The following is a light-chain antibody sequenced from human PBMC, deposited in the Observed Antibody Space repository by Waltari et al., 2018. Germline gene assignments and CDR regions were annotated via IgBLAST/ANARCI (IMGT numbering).Light chain of an antibody. J-gene: IGLJ2*01. CDR1: GSNIGAGYD. CDR2: GVN. V-gene: IGLV1-40*01. CDR3: QSYDTSLSVV. Sequence: QSVLTQPPSVSGAPGQRVTISCTGTGSNIGAGYDTHWYQQLPGKAPRLLIYGVNTRPLGFPDRCFGSQSGTSASRAIIGLQAEDEGDYYCQSYDTSLSVVFGGGTKLTVL.